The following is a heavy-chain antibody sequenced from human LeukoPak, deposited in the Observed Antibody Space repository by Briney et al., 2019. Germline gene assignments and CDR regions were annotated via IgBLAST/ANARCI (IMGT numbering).Heavy chain of an antibody. Sequence: GGSLRLSCAASGFIFSSYAMTWVRQAPGKGLEWVSVVSNSGGSADYADSVKGRLTISRDNTKNTLDLQMNSLRVEDTAVYYCVRGFDGTNAFDLWGQGTMVTVSS. CDR1: GFIFSSYA. D-gene: IGHD3-9*01. J-gene: IGHJ3*01. V-gene: IGHV3-23*01. CDR3: VRGFDGTNAFDL. CDR2: VSNSGGSA.